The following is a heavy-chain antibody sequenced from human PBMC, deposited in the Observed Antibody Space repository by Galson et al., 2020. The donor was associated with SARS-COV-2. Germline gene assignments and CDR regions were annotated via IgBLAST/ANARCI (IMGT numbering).Heavy chain of an antibody. CDR3: ARDRYCTTTTCYNWFDP. D-gene: IGHD2-8*01. CDR2: ISFYGINH. J-gene: IGHJ5*02. V-gene: IGHV3-33*05. CDR1: GFIFSTFG. Sequence: GGSLRLSCGASGFIFSTFGMQWVRQAPGKGLAWVAFISFYGINHYYADSVKGRFTVSRDNSKNTVFLQMNSLRVEDTAVYYCARDRYCTTTTCYNWFDPWGQGTLVTGSS.